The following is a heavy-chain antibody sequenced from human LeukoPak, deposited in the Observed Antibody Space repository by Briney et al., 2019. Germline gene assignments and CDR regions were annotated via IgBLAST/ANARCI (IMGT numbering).Heavy chain of an antibody. Sequence: GGSLRLSCAASGFSFSDYGMHWVRQAPGKGLEWVAVIWYDGSKSYYTDSVKGRFTISRDNSKNMLYLQMNSLRVEDTGVYYCARIYGYRSDYWGQGTLVTVSS. CDR1: GFSFSDYG. J-gene: IGHJ4*02. CDR3: ARIYGYRSDY. CDR2: IWYDGSKS. V-gene: IGHV3-33*01. D-gene: IGHD5-24*01.